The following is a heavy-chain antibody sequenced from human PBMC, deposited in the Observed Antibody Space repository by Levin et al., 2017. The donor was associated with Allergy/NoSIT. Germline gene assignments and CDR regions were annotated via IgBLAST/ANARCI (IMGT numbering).Heavy chain of an antibody. J-gene: IGHJ5*02. CDR1: GYSFTSYW. CDR3: ARLVMATITGNWFDP. D-gene: IGHD5-24*01. V-gene: IGHV5-51*01. Sequence: GGSLRLSCKGSGYSFTSYWIGWVRQMPGKGLEWMGIIYPGDSDTRYSPSFQGQVTISADKSISTAYLQWSSLKASDTAMYYCARLVMATITGNWFDPWGQGTLVTVSS. CDR2: IYPGDSDT.